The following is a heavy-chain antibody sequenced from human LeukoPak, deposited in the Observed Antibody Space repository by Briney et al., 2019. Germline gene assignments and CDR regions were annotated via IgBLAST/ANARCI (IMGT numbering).Heavy chain of an antibody. Sequence: SETLSLTCTVSGGSISSYYWSWIRQPPGKGLEWLGYIYYSGSTNYNPSLKSRVTISVDTSKNQFSLKLSSVTAADTAVYYCAREGASDDGFDYWGQGTLVTVSS. D-gene: IGHD3-16*01. CDR2: IYYSGST. V-gene: IGHV4-59*01. CDR1: GGSISSYY. J-gene: IGHJ4*02. CDR3: AREGASDDGFDY.